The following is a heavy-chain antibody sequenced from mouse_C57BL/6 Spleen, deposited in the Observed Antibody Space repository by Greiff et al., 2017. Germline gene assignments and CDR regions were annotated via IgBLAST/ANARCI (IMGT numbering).Heavy chain of an antibody. CDR3: ARDSKNYAMGY. CDR2: IDPYSGGT. J-gene: IGHJ4*01. Sequence: QVQLQQPGAELVKPGASVKLSCKASGYTFTSYWMHWVKQRPGRGLEWIGRIDPYSGGTKYNEKFKSKATLTVDKPSSTAYMQLSSLTSEDSAVYYCARDSKNYAMGYWGQGTSVTVAS. D-gene: IGHD2-5*01. CDR1: GYTFTSYW. V-gene: IGHV1-72*01.